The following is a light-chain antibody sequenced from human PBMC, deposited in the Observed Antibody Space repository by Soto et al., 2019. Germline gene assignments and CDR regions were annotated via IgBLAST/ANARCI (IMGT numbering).Light chain of an antibody. CDR2: KSS. CDR3: QQYSSYWT. CDR1: QDLDKW. J-gene: IGKJ1*01. Sequence: ILMIQSPSSLSASVGDRVTITCRASQDLDKWLAWYQQKPGKAPNLLIYKSSTLRGGVPSRFSGFGSGTEYILTISDLQPDDFGNYDCQQYSSYWTFGQGPMVEIK. V-gene: IGKV1-5*03.